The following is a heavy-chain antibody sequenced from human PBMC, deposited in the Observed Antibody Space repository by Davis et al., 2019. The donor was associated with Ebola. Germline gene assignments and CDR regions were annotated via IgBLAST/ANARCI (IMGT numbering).Heavy chain of an antibody. CDR2: INAGNGNT. Sequence: ASVKVSCKASGYTFTSYAMHWVRQAPGQRLEWMGWINAGNGNTKYSQKFQGRVTITRDTSASTAYMELSSLRSEDTAVYYCARGGAARGGYYYYYGMDVWGQGTTVTVSS. V-gene: IGHV1-3*01. CDR3: ARGGAARGGYYYYYGMDV. D-gene: IGHD6-6*01. J-gene: IGHJ6*02. CDR1: GYTFTSYA.